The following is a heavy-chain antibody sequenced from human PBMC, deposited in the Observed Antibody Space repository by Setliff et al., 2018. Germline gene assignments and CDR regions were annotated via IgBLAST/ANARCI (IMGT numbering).Heavy chain of an antibody. J-gene: IGHJ3*02. CDR1: GYSISSGHY. Sequence: ETLSLTCDVSGYSISSGHYWGWIRQPPGKGLEWIATIYHKGRTYYNPSLDSRVTISLDTSKNHFSLRLSSVTAADTAVYYCASPRRDDLDSPFDAFDIWGQGTKVTVSS. CDR2: IYHKGRT. CDR3: ASPRRDDLDSPFDAFDI. D-gene: IGHD3-3*01. V-gene: IGHV4-38-2*01.